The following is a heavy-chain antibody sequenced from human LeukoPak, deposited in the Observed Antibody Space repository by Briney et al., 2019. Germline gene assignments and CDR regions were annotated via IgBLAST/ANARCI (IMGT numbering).Heavy chain of an antibody. CDR2: IRFDETNK. V-gene: IGHV3-30*02. CDR3: AKNKGYSDFHFDY. J-gene: IGHJ4*02. Sequence: GGSLRLSCAASGFSFSSCGMHWVRQAPGKGLEWVAFIRFDETNKYCADSVKGRFTISRDNSKNTLYLQMNSLRAEDTAVYYCAKNKGYSDFHFDYWGQGTPVTVSS. D-gene: IGHD4-11*01. CDR1: GFSFSSCG.